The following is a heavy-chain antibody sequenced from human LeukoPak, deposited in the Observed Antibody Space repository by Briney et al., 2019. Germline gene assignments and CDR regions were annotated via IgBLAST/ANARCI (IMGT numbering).Heavy chain of an antibody. Sequence: GGSLRLSCAASGFTFSSYSTHWVRQAPGKGLEWVSSISSSSTYIYYADSVKGRFTISRDNPKNSLSLQMNSLRAEDTAVYYCARDRGFGELGLDIWGQGTMVTVSS. V-gene: IGHV3-21*01. CDR1: GFTFSSYS. CDR2: ISSSSTYI. CDR3: ARDRGFGELGLDI. D-gene: IGHD3-10*01. J-gene: IGHJ3*02.